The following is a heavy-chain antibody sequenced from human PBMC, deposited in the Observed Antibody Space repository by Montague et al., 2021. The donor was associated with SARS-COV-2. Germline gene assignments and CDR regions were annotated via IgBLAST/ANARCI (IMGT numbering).Heavy chain of an antibody. J-gene: IGHJ6*02. D-gene: IGHD5-18*01. CDR3: ARQLDTAMVGDSYYYGMDV. V-gene: IGHV3-21*01. CDR2: ISSSSSYI. Sequence: SLRLSCAVSGFTFSTYSMNWVRQAPGKGLEWVSSISSSSSYIYYAGSAKGRFTISRDNAKNSLYLQMNSLRAEDTAVYYCARQLDTAMVGDSYYYGMDVWGQGTTVTVSS. CDR1: GFTFSTYS.